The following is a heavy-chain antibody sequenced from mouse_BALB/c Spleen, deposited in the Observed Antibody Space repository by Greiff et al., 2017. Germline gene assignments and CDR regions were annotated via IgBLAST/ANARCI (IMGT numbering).Heavy chain of an antibody. Sequence: QVQLQQSGAELVRPGTSVKVSCKASGYAFTNYLIEWVKQRPGQGLEWIGVINPGSGGTNYNEKFKGKATLTADKSSSTAYMQLSSLTSDDSAVYFCARGYGEAMDYWGQGTSVTVSS. J-gene: IGHJ4*01. D-gene: IGHD2-14*01. CDR1: GYAFTNYL. V-gene: IGHV1-54*01. CDR2: INPGSGGT. CDR3: ARGYGEAMDY.